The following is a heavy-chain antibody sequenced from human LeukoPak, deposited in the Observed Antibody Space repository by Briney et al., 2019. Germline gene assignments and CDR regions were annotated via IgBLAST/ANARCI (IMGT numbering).Heavy chain of an antibody. D-gene: IGHD4-11*01. CDR2: IKQDGSEK. CDR3: ARVPILTVQGSEGYWYFDL. Sequence: GGSLRLSCAASGFTFSSYWMSWVCQAPGKGLEWVANIKQDGSEKYYVDSVKGRFTISRDNAKNSLYLQMNSLRAEDTAVYYCARVPILTVQGSEGYWYFDLWGRGTLVTVSS. V-gene: IGHV3-7*01. J-gene: IGHJ2*01. CDR1: GFTFSSYW.